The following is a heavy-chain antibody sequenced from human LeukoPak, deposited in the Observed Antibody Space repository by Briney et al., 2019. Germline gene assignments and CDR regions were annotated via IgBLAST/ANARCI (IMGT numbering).Heavy chain of an antibody. CDR3: ARDGVAPGLYFDF. Sequence: GGSLRLSCAASGFTFSSYSMNWVRQAPGKGLEWVSSISSSSSYIYYADSVQGRFTISRDNAKNSLFLQMNSLRAEDTGVYYCARDGVAPGLYFDFWGQGTLVPVSP. D-gene: IGHD6-13*01. V-gene: IGHV3-21*01. CDR2: ISSSSSYI. CDR1: GFTFSSYS. J-gene: IGHJ4*02.